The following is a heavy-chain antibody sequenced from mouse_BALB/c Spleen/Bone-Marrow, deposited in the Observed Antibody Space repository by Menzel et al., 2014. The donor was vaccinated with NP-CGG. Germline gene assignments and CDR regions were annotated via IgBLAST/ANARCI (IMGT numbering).Heavy chain of an antibody. V-gene: IGHV1S41*01. Sequence: DLVKPGASVKLSCKASGYTFTSYWINWMKQRPGQGLEWIGRIAPGSGSTYYDEMFKGKATLTVDTSSSTAYIQLSSLPSEDSAVYFCARSYYGRAMDYWGQGTSVTVSS. J-gene: IGHJ4*01. CDR3: ARSYYGRAMDY. CDR1: GYTFTSYW. D-gene: IGHD1-1*01. CDR2: IAPGSGST.